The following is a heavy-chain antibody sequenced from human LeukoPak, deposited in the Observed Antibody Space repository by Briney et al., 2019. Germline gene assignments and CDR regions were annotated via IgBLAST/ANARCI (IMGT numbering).Heavy chain of an antibody. V-gene: IGHV4-34*01. CDR3: ARGRQNDY. CDR1: GGSFSGYY. Sequence: ETLSLTCAVYGGSFSGYYWSWIRQPPGKGLGWIGEINHSGSTNYNPSLKSRVTISVDTSKNQFSLKLSSVTAADTAVYYCARGRQNDYWGQGTLVTVSS. J-gene: IGHJ4*02. CDR2: INHSGST.